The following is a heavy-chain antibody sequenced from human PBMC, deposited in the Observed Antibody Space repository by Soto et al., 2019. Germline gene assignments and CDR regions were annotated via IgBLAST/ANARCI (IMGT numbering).Heavy chain of an antibody. CDR2: ISAYNGNT. V-gene: IGHV1-18*01. CDR3: ARDCSYDFWSGHQRKPDDAFDI. J-gene: IGHJ3*02. D-gene: IGHD3-3*01. Sequence: GASVKVSCKASGYTFTSYGISWVRQAPGQGLEWMGWISAYNGNTNYAQKHQGRVTMTTDTSTSTAYMELRSLRSDDTAVYYCARDCSYDFWSGHQRKPDDAFDIWGQGTMVTVSS. CDR1: GYTFTSYG.